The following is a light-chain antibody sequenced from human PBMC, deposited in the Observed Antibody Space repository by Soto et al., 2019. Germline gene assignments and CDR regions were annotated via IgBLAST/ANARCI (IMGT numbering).Light chain of an antibody. CDR3: QQYYSGPIT. V-gene: IGKV4-1*01. Sequence: DIVMTQSPDSLAVSLGERATINCKSSQSLLSSANNKNYLAWYQQKSGQPPKLLIYGASTRQSGVPDRISGGGSGGAFTLNISSLPAEDVAIDSCQQYYSGPITFGGGNKVEIK. CDR1: QSLLSSANNKNY. J-gene: IGKJ4*01. CDR2: GAS.